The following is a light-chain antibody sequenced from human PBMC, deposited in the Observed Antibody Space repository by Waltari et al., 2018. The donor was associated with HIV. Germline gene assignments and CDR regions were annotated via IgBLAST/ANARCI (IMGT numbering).Light chain of an antibody. CDR3: CAYAGSTTYVI. J-gene: IGLJ2*01. CDR2: EVS. CDR1: SRDVGGYNL. V-gene: IGLV2-23*02. Sequence: QSALTQPASVSGSPGQPITISCTGTSRDVGGYNLVSWYQQHPGKAPKLMIYEVSKRPSGVSNRFSGSKSGNTASLTISGLQAEDEADYYCCAYAGSTTYVIFGGGTKLTVL.